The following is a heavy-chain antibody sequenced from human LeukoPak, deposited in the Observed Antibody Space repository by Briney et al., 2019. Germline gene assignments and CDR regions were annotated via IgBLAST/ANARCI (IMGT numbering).Heavy chain of an antibody. D-gene: IGHD3-22*01. J-gene: IGHJ4*02. CDR1: GFTFTNYW. V-gene: IGHV3-7*01. CDR2: IKQDGSEK. Sequence: PGGSLRLSCAASGFTFTNYWMNWVRQAPGKGLEWVANIKQDGSEKYYVDSVKGRFTISRDNAKNSLYLQMNSLSVEDTAVYYCVRVDSSGYHYPRHDEYWGQGTLVTVSS. CDR3: VRVDSSGYHYPRHDEY.